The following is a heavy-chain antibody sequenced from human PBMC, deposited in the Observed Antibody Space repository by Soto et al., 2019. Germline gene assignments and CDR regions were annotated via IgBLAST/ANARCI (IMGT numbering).Heavy chain of an antibody. Sequence: SETLSLTCTVAGSSISSYYWSWIRQPTGKGLEWIGYIYYSGSTNYNPSLKSRVTISVDTSKNQFSLKLSPVTAADTAVYYCARLGYCSSTSCYVLILDYWGQGTLVTVS. V-gene: IGHV4-59*01. J-gene: IGHJ4*02. CDR1: GSSISSYY. CDR3: ARLGYCSSTSCYVLILDY. CDR2: IYYSGST. D-gene: IGHD2-2*01.